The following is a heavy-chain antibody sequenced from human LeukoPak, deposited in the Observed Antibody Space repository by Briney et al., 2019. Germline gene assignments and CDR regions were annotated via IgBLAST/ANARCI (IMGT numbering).Heavy chain of an antibody. CDR3: ARDKPLNPYYYGMDV. J-gene: IGHJ6*02. Sequence: SETLSLTCTVSGGSISSGGYYWSWIRQHPGKGLEWIGYIYYSGSTYYNPSLKSRVTISVDTSKNQFSLKLSSVTAADTAVYYCARDKPLNPYYYGMDVWGQGTTVTVSS. CDR1: GGSISSGGYY. V-gene: IGHV4-31*03. CDR2: IYYSGST.